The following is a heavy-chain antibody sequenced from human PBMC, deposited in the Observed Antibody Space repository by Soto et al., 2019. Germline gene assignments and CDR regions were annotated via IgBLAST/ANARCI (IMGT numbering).Heavy chain of an antibody. D-gene: IGHD2-15*01. J-gene: IGHJ4*02. V-gene: IGHV3-74*01. CDR2: INSDGSTT. CDR3: ARVGIGNYYFDC. CDR1: VFTFSSYW. Sequence: EVQLVESGGGSVQPGGSLRLSCAASVFTFSSYWMHWVRQAPGKGLVWVSRINSDGSTTSYADSVKGRFTISRDNAMNTLFLQMNSLRADDTAVYYCARVGIGNYYFDCWGQGTLVTVSS.